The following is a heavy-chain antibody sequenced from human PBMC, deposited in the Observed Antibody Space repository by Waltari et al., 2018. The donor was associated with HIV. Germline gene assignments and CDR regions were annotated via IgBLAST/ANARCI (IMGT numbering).Heavy chain of an antibody. CDR1: GFTFSSYE. J-gene: IGHJ3*02. CDR3: ARDRPYYYDSSGDAFDI. V-gene: IGHV3-48*03. CDR2: ISSIGNTI. Sequence: EVQLVESGGGLIQPGGSLRLSCAASGFTFSSYEMNWVRQAPGKGLEWVSYISSIGNTIDYADSVKGRFTISRDNTKNSLYLQMNSLRAEDTAVYYCARDRPYYYDSSGDAFDIWGQGTMVTVSS. D-gene: IGHD3-22*01.